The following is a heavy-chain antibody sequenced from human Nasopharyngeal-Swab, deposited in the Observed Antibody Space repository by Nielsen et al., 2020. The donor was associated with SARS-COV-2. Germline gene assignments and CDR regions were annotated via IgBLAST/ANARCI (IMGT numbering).Heavy chain of an antibody. CDR3: ARDLYRQQWPLYNYYGKGG. V-gene: IGHV1-69*04. D-gene: IGHD6-19*01. CDR2: IIPILGIA. Sequence: SVKVSCKASGGTFSSYAISWVRQAPGQGLEWMGRIIPILGIANYAQKFQGRVTITADKSTSTAYMELSSLRAEDTAVYYCARDLYRQQWPLYNYYGKGGRGQGNTGTVFS. CDR1: GGTFSSYA. J-gene: IGHJ6*02.